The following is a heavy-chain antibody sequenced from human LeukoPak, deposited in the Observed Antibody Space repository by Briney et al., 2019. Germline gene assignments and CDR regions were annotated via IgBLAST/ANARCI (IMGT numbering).Heavy chain of an antibody. CDR1: GFTFSSYG. V-gene: IGHV3-33*01. CDR2: IWYDGSNK. Sequence: GGSLRLSCAASGFTFSSYGMHWVRQAPGKGLEWVAVIWYDGSNKYYADSVKGRFTISRDNSKNTLYLQMNSLRAEDTAVYYCARAMYSSSSSYYYYYGMDVWGQGTTVTVSS. D-gene: IGHD6-6*01. CDR3: ARAMYSSSSSYYYYYGMDV. J-gene: IGHJ6*02.